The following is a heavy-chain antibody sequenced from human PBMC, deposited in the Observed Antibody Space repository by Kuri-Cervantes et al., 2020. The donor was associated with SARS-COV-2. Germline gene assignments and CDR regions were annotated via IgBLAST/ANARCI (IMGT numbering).Heavy chain of an antibody. Sequence: GSLRLSCAVYGGSFSGYYWSWIRQPPGKGLEWIGEINHSGSTNYNPPLKSRVTISVDTSKNQFSLKLSSVTAADTAVYYCARHDDYDLGSVDVWGKGTTVTVSS. CDR3: ARHDDYDLGSVDV. V-gene: IGHV4-34*01. CDR1: GGSFSGYY. J-gene: IGHJ6*04. D-gene: IGHD3-3*01. CDR2: INHSGST.